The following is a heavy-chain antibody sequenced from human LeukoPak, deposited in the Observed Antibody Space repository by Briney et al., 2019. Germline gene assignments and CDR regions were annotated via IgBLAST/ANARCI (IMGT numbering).Heavy chain of an antibody. CDR1: GFTFSSYG. J-gene: IGHJ4*02. CDR3: AKTGGIAAAH. CDR2: ISGSGGST. V-gene: IGHV3-23*01. D-gene: IGHD6-13*01. Sequence: EGSLRLSCAASGFTFSSYGMSWVRQAPGKGLEWVSAISGSGGSTYYADSVKGRFTISRDNSKNTLYLQMKSLRAEDTAVYYCAKTGGIAAAHWGQGTLVTVSS.